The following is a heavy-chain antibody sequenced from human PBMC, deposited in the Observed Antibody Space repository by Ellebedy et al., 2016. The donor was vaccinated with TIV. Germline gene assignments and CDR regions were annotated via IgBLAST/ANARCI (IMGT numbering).Heavy chain of an antibody. D-gene: IGHD1-1*01. CDR3: AGRAYNWNDGSLFDY. Sequence: ESLKISCAASGFNFSSYWMSWVRQAPGKGLEWVANIKQDGSEKYYVDSVKVRFNISRDNAKNSLYLQMNSLRAEDTAVYYCAGRAYNWNDGSLFDYWGQGTLVTVSS. V-gene: IGHV3-7*03. CDR1: GFNFSSYW. CDR2: IKQDGSEK. J-gene: IGHJ4*02.